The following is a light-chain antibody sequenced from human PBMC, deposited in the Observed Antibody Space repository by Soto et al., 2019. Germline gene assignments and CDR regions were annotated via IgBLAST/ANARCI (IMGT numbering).Light chain of an antibody. CDR2: DNN. J-gene: IGLJ7*01. V-gene: IGLV1-51*01. CDR1: SSNIGNNY. CDR3: GTWDSSLSAAV. Sequence: QSALTQPPSVSAAPGQKVTISCSGSSSNIGNNYVSWFQQLPGTAPKLLIYDNNNRPSGIPDRFFGSKSGTSATLGITGLQTGAEAEYYCGTWDSSLSAAVFGGGTQLTVL.